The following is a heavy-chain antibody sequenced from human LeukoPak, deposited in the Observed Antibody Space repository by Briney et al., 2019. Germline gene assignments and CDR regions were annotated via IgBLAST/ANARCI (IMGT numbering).Heavy chain of an antibody. J-gene: IGHJ4*02. CDR1: GFTFDDYA. Sequence: GGSLRLSCAASGFTFDDYAMHWVRQAPGKGLEWVSGISWNSGSIGYADSVKGRFTISRDNAKNSLYLQMNSLRAEDMALYYCAKTPYSSGWPYYFDYWGQGTLVTVSS. CDR3: AKTPYSSGWPYYFDY. V-gene: IGHV3-9*03. D-gene: IGHD6-19*01. CDR2: ISWNSGSI.